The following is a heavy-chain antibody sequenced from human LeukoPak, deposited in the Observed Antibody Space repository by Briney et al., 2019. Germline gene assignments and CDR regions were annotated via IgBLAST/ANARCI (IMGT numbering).Heavy chain of an antibody. CDR2: MSYSGST. V-gene: IGHV4-39*01. J-gene: IGHJ4*02. CDR3: ARRSSSQPPNY. CDR1: GGSISSSSYF. Sequence: PSETLSLTCTVSGGSISSSSYFWGWIRQPPGKGLEWVGSMSYSGSTYYNPFLKSRVTISVDTSKNQFSLKLSSVTAADTAVYYCARRSSSQPPNYWGQGTLVTVSS. D-gene: IGHD6-13*01.